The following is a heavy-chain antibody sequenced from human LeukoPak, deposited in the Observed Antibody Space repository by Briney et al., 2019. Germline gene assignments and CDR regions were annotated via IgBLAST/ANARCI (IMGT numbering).Heavy chain of an antibody. Sequence: GGSLRLSCAASGFTVSSNYMSWVRQAPGKGLEWVSAISGSGGSTYYADSVKGRFTISRDNSKNTLYLQMNSLRAEDTAVYYCAKDLGDSGDYWGQGTLVTVSS. CDR3: AKDLGDSGDY. CDR1: GFTVSSNY. CDR2: ISGSGGST. D-gene: IGHD5-12*01. V-gene: IGHV3-23*01. J-gene: IGHJ4*02.